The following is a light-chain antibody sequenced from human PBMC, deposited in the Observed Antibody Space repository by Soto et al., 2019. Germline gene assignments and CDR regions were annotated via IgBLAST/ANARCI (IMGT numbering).Light chain of an antibody. CDR3: QQRTNWPPYT. V-gene: IGKV3-11*01. CDR2: EAS. J-gene: IGKJ2*01. CDR1: QSINTY. Sequence: EIVMTQSPATLSVSPGERVTLSCRASQSINTYLAWYQQRPGQVPRLLIYEASNRATGIPGRFSGSGSGTDFTLTISSLEFEDSAVYYCQQRTNWPPYTFGQGTKLEIK.